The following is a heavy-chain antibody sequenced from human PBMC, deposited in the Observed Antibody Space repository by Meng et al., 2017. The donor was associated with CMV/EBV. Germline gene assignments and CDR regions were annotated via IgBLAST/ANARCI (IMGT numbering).Heavy chain of an antibody. CDR3: ARETSFGVVIIWDWFDP. Sequence: SQTLSLTCAISGDSVSSNSAAWNWIRQSPSRGFEWLGRTYYRSKWYNDYAVSVKSRITINPDTSKNQFSLQLNSVTPEDTAVYYCARETSFGVVIIWDWFDPWGQGTLVTVSS. D-gene: IGHD3-3*01. CDR1: GDSVSSNSAA. V-gene: IGHV6-1*01. J-gene: IGHJ5*02. CDR2: TYYRSKWYN.